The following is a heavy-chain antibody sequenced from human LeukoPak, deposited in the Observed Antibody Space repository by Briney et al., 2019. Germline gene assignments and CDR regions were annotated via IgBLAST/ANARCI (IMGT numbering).Heavy chain of an antibody. Sequence: PSETLSLTCTVSGGSISSGGYYWSWIRQPPGKGLEWIGYIYHSGSTYYNPSLKSRVTISVDRSKNQFSLKLSSVTAADTAVYYCARHSSSSWYYYGMDVWGQGTTVTVSS. CDR1: GGSISSGGYY. V-gene: IGHV4-30-2*01. J-gene: IGHJ6*02. CDR2: IYHSGST. CDR3: ARHSSSSWYYYGMDV. D-gene: IGHD6-13*01.